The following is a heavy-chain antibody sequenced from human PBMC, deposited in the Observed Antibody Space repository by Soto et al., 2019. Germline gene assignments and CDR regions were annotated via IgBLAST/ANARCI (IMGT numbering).Heavy chain of an antibody. CDR1: GFTFSSYG. D-gene: IGHD3-22*01. Sequence: GGSLRLSCAASGFTFSSYGMHWVRQAPGKGLEWVAVIWYDGSNKYYADSVKGRFTISRDNSKNTLYLQMNSLRAEDTAVYYCARVRYSYDSSGYFDYWGQGTLVTVSS. CDR2: IWYDGSNK. CDR3: ARVRYSYDSSGYFDY. V-gene: IGHV3-33*01. J-gene: IGHJ4*02.